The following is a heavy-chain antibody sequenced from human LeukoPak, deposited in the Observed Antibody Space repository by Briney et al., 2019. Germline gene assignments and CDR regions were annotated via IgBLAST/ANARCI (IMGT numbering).Heavy chain of an antibody. CDR3: ARDGAYCGGDCPWSFDY. J-gene: IGHJ4*02. D-gene: IGHD2-21*02. CDR2: INPNSGGT. CDR1: GYTFTGYY. Sequence: ASVKVSCKASGYTFTGYYMHWVRQAPGQGLEWMGWINPNSGGTNYAQKFRGRVTMTRDTSISTAYMELSRLRSDDTAVYYCARDGAYCGGDCPWSFDYWGQGTLVTVSS. V-gene: IGHV1-2*02.